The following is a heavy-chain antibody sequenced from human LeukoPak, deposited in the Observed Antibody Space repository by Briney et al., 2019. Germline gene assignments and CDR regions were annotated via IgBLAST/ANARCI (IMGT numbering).Heavy chain of an antibody. CDR3: VRPATRASNWFDP. V-gene: IGHV5-51*01. CDR1: GYSFTIYW. D-gene: IGHD2-15*01. Sequence: GESLKISCQGFGYSFTIYWIGWVRQMPGKGLEWMGMIYPGDSDTRYSPSFQGQVTISADRSINTAYLQWSSLKSSDTAIYYCVRPATRASNWFDPWGQGTLVTVSS. J-gene: IGHJ5*02. CDR2: IYPGDSDT.